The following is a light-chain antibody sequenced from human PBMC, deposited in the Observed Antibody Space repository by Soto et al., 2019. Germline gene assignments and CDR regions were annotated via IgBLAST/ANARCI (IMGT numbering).Light chain of an antibody. CDR3: QQRSNWPPIT. CDR1: QYINTR. J-gene: IGKJ5*01. V-gene: IGKV3-11*01. Sequence: EIVLTQSPGILSLSPGERATLSCRASQYINTRLAWYQHRPGQAPRLLIYGASTRATGIPDRFSGSGSGTDFTLTISSLEPEDFAVYYCQQRSNWPPITFGQGTRLEIK. CDR2: GAS.